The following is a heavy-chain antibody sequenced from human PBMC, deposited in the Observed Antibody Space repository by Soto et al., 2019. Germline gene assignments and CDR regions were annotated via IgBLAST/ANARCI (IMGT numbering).Heavy chain of an antibody. D-gene: IGHD3-10*01. CDR3: ARGRSDSAGSSIGRRMDV. V-gene: IGHV4-61*01. Sequence: LSLTCVVSGDSVTFGHHYWTWIRQPPGKGLEWIGHIFFTGATNYSPSLKSRVTMSVDTSKSQFSLNLTSVTAADSAIYYCARGRSDSAGSSIGRRMDVCGQGTTVTVSS. CDR2: IFFTGAT. J-gene: IGHJ6*02. CDR1: GDSVTFGHHY.